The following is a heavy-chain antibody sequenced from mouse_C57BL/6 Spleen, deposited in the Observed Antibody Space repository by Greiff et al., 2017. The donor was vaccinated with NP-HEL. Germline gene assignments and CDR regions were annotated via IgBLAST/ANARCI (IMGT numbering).Heavy chain of an antibody. CDR3: ARRNGYWYFDV. CDR1: GYTFNTYP. J-gene: IGHJ1*03. D-gene: IGHD2-1*01. CDR2: FHPYNDDT. V-gene: IGHV1-47*01. Sequence: LVESGAELVKPGASVKMSCKASGYTFNTYPIEWMKQNHGKSLEWIGNFHPYNDDTKYNEKFKGKATLTVEKSSSTVYLELSRLTSNDSAVYYCARRNGYWYFDVWGTGTTVTVSS.